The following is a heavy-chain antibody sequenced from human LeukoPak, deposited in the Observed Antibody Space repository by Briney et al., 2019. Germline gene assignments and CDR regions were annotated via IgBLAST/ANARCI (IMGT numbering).Heavy chain of an antibody. D-gene: IGHD3-22*01. V-gene: IGHV4-59*01. CDR3: ARGYYYDSSGYYYEIIDAFDI. CDR2: IYYSGST. CDR1: GGSISSYY. Sequence: SETLSLTCTASGGSISSYYWSWIRQPPGKGLEWIGYIYYSGSTNYNPSLKSRVTISVDTSKNQFSLKLSSVTAADTAVYYCARGYYYDSSGYYYEIIDAFDIWGQGTMVTVSS. J-gene: IGHJ3*02.